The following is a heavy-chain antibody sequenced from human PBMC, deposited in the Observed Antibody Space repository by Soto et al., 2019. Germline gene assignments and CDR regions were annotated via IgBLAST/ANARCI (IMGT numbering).Heavy chain of an antibody. CDR2: ISSSSSYI. CDR3: ARYRPSIFGVVIINYYYYGMDV. Sequence: GESLKISCAASGFTFSSYSMNWVRQAPGKGLEWVSSISSSSSYIYYADSVKGRFTISRDNAKNSLYLQMNSLRAEDTAVYYCARYRPSIFGVVIINYYYYGMDVWGQGTTVTVSS. D-gene: IGHD3-3*01. V-gene: IGHV3-21*01. J-gene: IGHJ6*02. CDR1: GFTFSSYS.